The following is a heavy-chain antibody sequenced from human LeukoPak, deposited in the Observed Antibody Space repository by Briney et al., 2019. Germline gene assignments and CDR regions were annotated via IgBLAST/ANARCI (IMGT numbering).Heavy chain of an antibody. V-gene: IGHV3-23*01. J-gene: IGHJ4*02. CDR2: MSGSGGST. Sequence: GGSLRLSCAASGFTFGSYAMSWVRQAPGKGLEWVSAMSGSGGSTYYADSVKGRFTISRDNSKNTLYLQMNSLRAEDTAVYYCASHYYSSGWYRFWSFDYWGQGTLVTVSS. CDR1: GFTFGSYA. D-gene: IGHD6-19*01. CDR3: ASHYYSSGWYRFWSFDY.